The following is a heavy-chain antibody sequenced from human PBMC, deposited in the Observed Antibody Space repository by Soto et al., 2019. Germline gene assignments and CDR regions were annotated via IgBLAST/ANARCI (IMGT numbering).Heavy chain of an antibody. CDR2: INPNSGGT. D-gene: IGHD3-10*01. V-gene: IGHV1-2*04. CDR3: ARDDSYNSGSSLVFDY. J-gene: IGHJ4*02. CDR1: GYTFTGYY. Sequence: ASVXVSCKASGYTFTGYYMHWVRQAPGQGLEWMGWINPNSGGTNYAQKFQGWVTMTRDTSISTAYMELSRLRSDDTAVYYCARDDSYNSGSSLVFDYWGQGTLVTVSS.